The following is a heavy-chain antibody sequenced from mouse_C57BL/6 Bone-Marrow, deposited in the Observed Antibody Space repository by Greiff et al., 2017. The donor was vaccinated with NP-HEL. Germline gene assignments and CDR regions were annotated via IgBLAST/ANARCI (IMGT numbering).Heavy chain of an antibody. CDR3: ARDDSNYDFDY. Sequence: VQGVESGAELARPGASVKLSCKASGYTFTSYGISWVKQRPGQGLEWIGVINPGSGGTNYNEKFKGKATLTADKSSSTAYMQLSSLTSEDSAVYFCARDDSNYDFDYWGQGTTLTVSS. D-gene: IGHD2-5*01. CDR1: GYTFTSYG. J-gene: IGHJ2*01. V-gene: IGHV1-81*01. CDR2: INPGSGGT.